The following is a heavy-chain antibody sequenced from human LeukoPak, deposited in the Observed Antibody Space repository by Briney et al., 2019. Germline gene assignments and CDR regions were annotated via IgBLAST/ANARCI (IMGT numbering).Heavy chain of an antibody. J-gene: IGHJ4*02. CDR2: TSDSGGST. CDR3: ARGQYCSGGSCYPADYFDY. V-gene: IGHV3-23*01. D-gene: IGHD2-15*01. Sequence: PGGSLRLSCAASGFTFSNYAMSWVRQAPGRGLEWGSATSDSGGSTYYADSVKGRFTISRDNSKNTLYLQMDSLRAEDTAVYYCARGQYCSGGSCYPADYFDYWGRGTLVTVSS. CDR1: GFTFSNYA.